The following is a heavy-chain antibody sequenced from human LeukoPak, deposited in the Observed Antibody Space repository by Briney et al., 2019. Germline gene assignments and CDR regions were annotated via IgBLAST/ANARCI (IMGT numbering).Heavy chain of an antibody. V-gene: IGHV3-30*02. Sequence: GGSLRLSCAAPGFTFSSYGMHWVRQAPGKGLEWVAFIRYDGSNKYYADSVKGRFTISRDNSKNTLYLQMNSLRAEDTAVYYCAKVGDDYGDYADYWGQGTLVTVSS. D-gene: IGHD4-17*01. J-gene: IGHJ4*02. CDR2: IRYDGSNK. CDR1: GFTFSSYG. CDR3: AKVGDDYGDYADY.